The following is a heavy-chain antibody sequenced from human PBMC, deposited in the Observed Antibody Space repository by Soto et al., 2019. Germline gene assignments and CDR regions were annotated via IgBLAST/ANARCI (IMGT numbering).Heavy chain of an antibody. J-gene: IGHJ6*02. Sequence: QLVESGGGLVRPGGSLRLSCSASGFSISSACMNWVRQAPGKGLEWVGRIKTKIEGETTHYAAPVNGRFTVSRDDSKNMLYLQMNSLTADDTALYYCTTGSVEGVWGQGTTVTVSS. CDR3: TTGSVEGV. CDR2: IKTKIEGETT. D-gene: IGHD2-15*01. CDR1: GFSISSAC. V-gene: IGHV3-15*07.